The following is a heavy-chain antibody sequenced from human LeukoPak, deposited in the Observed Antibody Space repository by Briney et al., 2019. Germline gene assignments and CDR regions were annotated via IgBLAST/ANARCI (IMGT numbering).Heavy chain of an antibody. J-gene: IGHJ4*02. CDR3: ARGFRYCTNGVCYTAFDY. V-gene: IGHV4-59*11. Sequence: PSETLSLTCTVSGGSISSHYRSWIRQPPGKGREGMGYIYYSGNTNYNPSLKRRVTISGDTSKNQFSLNLSSVTAADTAVYYCARGFRYCTNGVCYTAFDYWGQGTLVTVSS. D-gene: IGHD2-8*01. CDR1: GGSISSHY. CDR2: IYYSGNT.